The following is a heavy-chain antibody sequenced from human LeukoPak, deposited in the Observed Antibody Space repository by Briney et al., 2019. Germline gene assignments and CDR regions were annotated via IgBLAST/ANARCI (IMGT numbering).Heavy chain of an antibody. D-gene: IGHD3-22*01. Sequence: PSETLSLTCTVSGGSISGHYWSWIRQPPGKGLEWVGYIYYSGSTNYNPSLKSRVTISVDTSKNQFSLELSSVTAADTAVYYCASFDHFDSSGLDYWGQGTLVTVSS. CDR2: IYYSGST. J-gene: IGHJ4*02. V-gene: IGHV4-59*11. CDR1: GGSISGHY. CDR3: ASFDHFDSSGLDY.